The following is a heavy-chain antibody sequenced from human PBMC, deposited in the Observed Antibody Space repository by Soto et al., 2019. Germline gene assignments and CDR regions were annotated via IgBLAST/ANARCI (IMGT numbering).Heavy chain of an antibody. J-gene: IGHJ4*02. CDR2: IIPMFGTA. CDR3: ASCIQLWLRRINNGYSG. CDR1: GGTFSTYA. D-gene: IGHD5-18*01. Sequence: QVQLVQSGAEVKKPESSVKVSCKAPGGTFSTYAISWVRQAPGQGLEWMGGIIPMFGTANYAQRFQDRVTITADESTTTDYMELSSLRSEDTAVYCCASCIQLWLRRINNGYSGWGQGTLVTVSS. V-gene: IGHV1-69*12.